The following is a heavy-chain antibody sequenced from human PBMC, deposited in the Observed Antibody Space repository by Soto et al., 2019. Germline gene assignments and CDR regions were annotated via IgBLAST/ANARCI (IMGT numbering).Heavy chain of an antibody. CDR1: GFTFSSYS. J-gene: IGHJ5*02. V-gene: IGHV3-21*01. CDR3: AKSGEDIVLVPAAMDPINRFDP. CDR2: ISSSSSYI. Sequence: GGSLRLSCAASGFTFSSYSMNWVRQAPGKGLEWVSSISSSSSYIYYADSVKGRFTISRDNAKNSLYLQMNSLRAEDTAVYYCAKSGEDIVLVPAAMDPINRFDPWGQGTLVTVSS. D-gene: IGHD2-2*01.